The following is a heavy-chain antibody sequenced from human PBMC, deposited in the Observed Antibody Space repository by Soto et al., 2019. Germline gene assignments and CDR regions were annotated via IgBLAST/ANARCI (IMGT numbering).Heavy chain of an antibody. CDR3: ATDIFRSENFDY. Sequence: GAPEKVVCKVPGYNLSELSMQWVRQAQGKGLEWMGGFDPEDGETIYAQKFQGRVTMTEGTSSDSAYMGLSSLRSEDTAVYYCATDIFRSENFDYWGQGTLVTVSS. D-gene: IGHD3-3*02. CDR2: FDPEDGET. J-gene: IGHJ4*02. CDR1: GYNLSELS. V-gene: IGHV1-24*01.